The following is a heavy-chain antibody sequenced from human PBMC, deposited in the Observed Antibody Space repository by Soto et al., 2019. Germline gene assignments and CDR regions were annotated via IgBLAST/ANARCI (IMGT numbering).Heavy chain of an antibody. Sequence: QVQLVESGGGVVQPGRSLRLSCAASGFTFSSYGMHWVRQAPGKGLEWVAVISYDGSNKYYADSVKGRFTISRDNSKNTLYLQMNSLRAEDTAVYYCAQAALGSWSEFDYGGQGTLVTVSS. V-gene: IGHV3-30*18. J-gene: IGHJ4*02. CDR1: GFTFSSYG. CDR3: AQAALGSWSEFDY. CDR2: ISYDGSNK. D-gene: IGHD6-13*01.